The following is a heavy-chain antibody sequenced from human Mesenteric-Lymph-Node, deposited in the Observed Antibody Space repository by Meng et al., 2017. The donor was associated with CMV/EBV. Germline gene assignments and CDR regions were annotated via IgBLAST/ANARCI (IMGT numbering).Heavy chain of an antibody. Sequence: QVQLKQGGAGLLKPSETLSLTCAVYGGSFSGYYWSWIRQPSGKGLEWIGEINHSGSTNYNPSLKSRVTISVDTSKNQFSLKLSSVTAADTAVYYCARHQRWLKSEGGFNYWGQGTLVTVSS. CDR3: ARHQRWLKSEGGFNY. CDR1: GGSFSGYY. CDR2: INHSGST. V-gene: IGHV4-34*01. J-gene: IGHJ4*02. D-gene: IGHD4-23*01.